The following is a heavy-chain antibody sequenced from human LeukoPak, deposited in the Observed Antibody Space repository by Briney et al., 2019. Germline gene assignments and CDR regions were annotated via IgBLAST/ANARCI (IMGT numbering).Heavy chain of an antibody. Sequence: SVKVSCKASGGTFSSYAISWVRQAPGQGLEWMGGIIPIFGTANYAQKFQGRVTITADESTSTAYMELSSLRSGDTAVYYCARDLNAGYYYDSSGYSDYWGQGTLVTVSS. V-gene: IGHV1-69*13. CDR3: ARDLNAGYYYDSSGYSDY. CDR2: IIPIFGTA. J-gene: IGHJ4*02. D-gene: IGHD3-22*01. CDR1: GGTFSSYA.